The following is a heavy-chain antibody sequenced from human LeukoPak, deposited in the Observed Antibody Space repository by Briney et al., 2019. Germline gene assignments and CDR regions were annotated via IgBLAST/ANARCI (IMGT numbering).Heavy chain of an antibody. CDR2: ISSSSSYI. Sequence: GGSLRLSCAASGFTSSSYSMNWVRQAPGKGLEWVSAISSSSSYIHYADSVKGRFTISRDNAKNSLYLQMNSLRAEDTAVYYCARDRYCSSTSCYFDYWGQGALVTVSS. D-gene: IGHD2-2*01. V-gene: IGHV3-21*01. J-gene: IGHJ4*02. CDR3: ARDRYCSSTSCYFDY. CDR1: GFTSSSYS.